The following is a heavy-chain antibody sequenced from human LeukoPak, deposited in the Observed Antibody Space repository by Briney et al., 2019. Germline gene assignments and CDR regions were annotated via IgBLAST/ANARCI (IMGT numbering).Heavy chain of an antibody. CDR2: ISKSSTYI. D-gene: IGHD3-9*01. CDR1: GFTFTTYS. CDR3: AKIQRNYDILTGRDAFDI. Sequence: GGSLRLSCAASGFTFTTYSMNWVRQAPGKGLEWVSSISKSSTYIYYADSVKGRFTIPRDNSKNTLYLQMNSLRAEDTAVYYCAKIQRNYDILTGRDAFDIWGQGTMVTVSS. J-gene: IGHJ3*02. V-gene: IGHV3-21*01.